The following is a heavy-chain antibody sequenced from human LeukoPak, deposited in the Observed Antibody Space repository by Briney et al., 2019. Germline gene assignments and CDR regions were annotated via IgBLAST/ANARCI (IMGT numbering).Heavy chain of an antibody. CDR2: VRHSGNI. Sequence: PSETLSLTCAVYGGSFSGYYWSWIRQPPGKGLVWIGEVRHSGNINYNLSLKGRVTISVDPSKNQLSLWLSSVTAADTAVYYCARVPETYYGSGSYPYFFDYWGLGTLVTVSS. CDR1: GGSFSGYY. V-gene: IGHV4-34*01. J-gene: IGHJ4*02. CDR3: ARVPETYYGSGSYPYFFDY. D-gene: IGHD3-10*01.